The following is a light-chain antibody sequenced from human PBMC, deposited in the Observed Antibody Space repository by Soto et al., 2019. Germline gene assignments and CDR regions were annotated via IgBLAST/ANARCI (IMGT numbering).Light chain of an antibody. CDR2: GAS. J-gene: IGKJ5*01. V-gene: IGKV3-20*01. Sequence: IVLTQSPGTLSLSPGERVTFSCRASQSVTTRLAWYQHKPGQAPRLLMSGASSRASGVPVRFSGSGSGTDFPLTIRRLEPECFALYYCQQYGGSPIASGLGSRLPI. CDR1: QSVTTR. CDR3: QQYGGSPIA.